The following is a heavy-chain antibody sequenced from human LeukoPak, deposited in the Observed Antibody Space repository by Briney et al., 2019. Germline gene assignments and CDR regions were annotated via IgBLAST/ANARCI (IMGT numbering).Heavy chain of an antibody. V-gene: IGHV3-74*01. CDR3: TRDRTTITLFEL. Sequence: GGSLRLSCAASGFIISSYWMHWVRQVPGKGLVWVSRISPDGGTTGYADSVKGRFTASRDNARNTLYLQINSLRAEDSTVYYCTRDRTTITLFELWGQGTLVTVSS. J-gene: IGHJ4*02. CDR2: ISPDGGTT. D-gene: IGHD4-11*01. CDR1: GFIISSYW.